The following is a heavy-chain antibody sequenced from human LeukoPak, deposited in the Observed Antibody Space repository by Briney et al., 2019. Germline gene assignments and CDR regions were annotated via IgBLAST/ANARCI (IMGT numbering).Heavy chain of an antibody. D-gene: IGHD1-7*01. Sequence: PGGSLRLSCAASGFTFSNYAMSWVRQAPGKGLEWVAVISYDGSNKYYADSVKGRFTISRDNSKNTLYLQMNSLRAEDTAVYYCVRVDRLELGSLDYWGQGTLVTVSS. CDR1: GFTFSNYA. CDR2: ISYDGSNK. J-gene: IGHJ4*02. CDR3: VRVDRLELGSLDY. V-gene: IGHV3-30-3*01.